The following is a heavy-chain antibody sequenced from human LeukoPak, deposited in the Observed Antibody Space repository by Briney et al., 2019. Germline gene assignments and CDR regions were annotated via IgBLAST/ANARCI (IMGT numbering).Heavy chain of an antibody. CDR2: ISAYNGNT. D-gene: IGHD1-26*01. CDR3: ARDYRSYYVRDAFDI. J-gene: IGHJ3*02. Sequence: ASVKVSCKASGYTFTSYGISWVRQAPGQGLEWMGWISAYNGNTNYAQKLQGRVTMTTDTSTSTAYMELRSLRSDDTAVYYCARDYRSYYVRDAFDIWGQGTMVTVSS. CDR1: GYTFTSYG. V-gene: IGHV1-18*01.